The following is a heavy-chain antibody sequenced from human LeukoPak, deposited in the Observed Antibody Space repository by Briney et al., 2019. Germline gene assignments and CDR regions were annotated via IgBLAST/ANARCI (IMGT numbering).Heavy chain of an antibody. V-gene: IGHV5-51*01. Sequence: GEPLKISCKGSGYRFTSYWIGWVRQMPGKGLEWMGIIYTRDADTIYSPSFQGQVTISADKSTSTANLQWSSLKASDTAMYYCARSGGNYYSIWGQGTMLTVS. D-gene: IGHD3-22*01. CDR2: IYTRDADT. CDR1: GYRFTSYW. CDR3: ARSGGNYYSI. J-gene: IGHJ3*02.